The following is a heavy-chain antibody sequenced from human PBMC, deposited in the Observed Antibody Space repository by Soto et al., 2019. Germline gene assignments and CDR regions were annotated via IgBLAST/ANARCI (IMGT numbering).Heavy chain of an antibody. CDR2: ISGSGGST. CDR3: ANTLPHGGNASDY. Sequence: EVPLLESGGGLVQPGGSLRLSCAASGFTFSSYAMSWVRQAPGKGLEWVSAISGSGGSTYYADSVKGRFTISRDNSKHTLYRQMNSVRAEDTDVYYCANTLPHGGNASDYWGPGALVTV. CDR1: GFTFSSYA. D-gene: IGHD2-15*01. V-gene: IGHV3-23*01. J-gene: IGHJ4*02.